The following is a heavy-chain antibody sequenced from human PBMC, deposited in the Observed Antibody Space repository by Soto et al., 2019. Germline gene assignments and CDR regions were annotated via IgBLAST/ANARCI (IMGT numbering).Heavy chain of an antibody. CDR2: ISGSGDST. D-gene: IGHD4-17*01. CDR3: AKFYYGDYSYYCDGMDV. V-gene: IGHV3-23*01. J-gene: IGHJ6*02. Sequence: EVQVLESGGGLVQPGGSLRLSCAASGFTFSSYAMSWVRQAPGKGLEWVSAISGSGDSTRYADSVQGRFTISRDTSKHTLYLQMNSLRAEDTAVYYCAKFYYGDYSYYCDGMDVWGQGTTVTVTS. CDR1: GFTFSSYA.